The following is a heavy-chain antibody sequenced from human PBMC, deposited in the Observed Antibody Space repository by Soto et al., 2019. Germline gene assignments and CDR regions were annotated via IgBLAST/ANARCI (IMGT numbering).Heavy chain of an antibody. J-gene: IGHJ6*02. CDR1: GGSISSGDYY. Sequence: QVQLQESGPGLVKPSQTLSLTCTVSGGSISSGDYYWSWIRQPPGKGLEWIGYTYYSGSTNNNPSLKSRVTISVDTSKNQFTLKLSSVTAADTAVYYCARDIVATIGMGGMDVWGQGTTVTVSS. D-gene: IGHD5-12*01. CDR3: ARDIVATIGMGGMDV. V-gene: IGHV4-30-4*01. CDR2: TYYSGST.